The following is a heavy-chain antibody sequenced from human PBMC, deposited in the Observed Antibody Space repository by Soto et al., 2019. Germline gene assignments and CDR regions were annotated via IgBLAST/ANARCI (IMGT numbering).Heavy chain of an antibody. CDR1: GFTFSSYG. D-gene: IGHD1-1*01. Sequence: QVQLVESGGGVVQPGRSLRLSCAASGFTFSSYGMHWVRQAPGKGLEWVAVIWYDGSNKYYADSVKGRFTISRDNSKNTRYLQMNSLRAEDTAVYYCARAKLPMRNDWFDPWGQGTLVTVSS. V-gene: IGHV3-33*01. CDR2: IWYDGSNK. CDR3: ARAKLPMRNDWFDP. J-gene: IGHJ5*02.